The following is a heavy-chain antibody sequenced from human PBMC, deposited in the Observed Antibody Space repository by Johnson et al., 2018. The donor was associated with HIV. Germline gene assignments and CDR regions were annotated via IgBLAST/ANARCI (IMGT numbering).Heavy chain of an antibody. CDR2: ISGSGGST. J-gene: IGHJ3*02. D-gene: IGHD1-26*01. CDR1: GFTFSSYG. V-gene: IGHV3-23*04. Sequence: VQLVESGGGVVQPGGSLRLSCAASGFTFSSYGMHWVRQAPGKGLEWVAVISGSGGSTYYADSVKGRFTISRDNAKNSLYLQMNSLRAEDTAIYYCARDLRLGASDAFDIWGQGTMVTVSS. CDR3: ARDLRLGASDAFDI.